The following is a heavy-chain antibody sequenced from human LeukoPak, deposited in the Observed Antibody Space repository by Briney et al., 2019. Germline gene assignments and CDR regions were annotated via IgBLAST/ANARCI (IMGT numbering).Heavy chain of an antibody. CDR1: GFTFSSYA. Sequence: GGSLRLSCAASGFTFSSYAMSWVRQAPGKGLEWVSAISGSGGSTHYADSVKGRFIISRDNSKNTLYLQMNSLRAEDTAVYYCAKDQRWLQSDYWGQGTLVTVSS. J-gene: IGHJ4*02. V-gene: IGHV3-23*01. D-gene: IGHD5-24*01. CDR3: AKDQRWLQSDY. CDR2: ISGSGGST.